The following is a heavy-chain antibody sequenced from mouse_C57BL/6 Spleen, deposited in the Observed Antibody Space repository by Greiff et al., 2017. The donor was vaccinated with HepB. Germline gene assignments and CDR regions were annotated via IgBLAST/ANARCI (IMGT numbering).Heavy chain of an antibody. Sequence: QVQLQQPGAELVKPGASVKLSCKASGYTFTSYWMHWVKQRPGQGLEWIGMIHPNSGSTNYNEKFKGKATFTADTSSNTAYMQLSSLTTEDSAIYYCASRSYWGQGTTLTVSS. CDR2: IHPNSGST. CDR1: GYTFTSYW. J-gene: IGHJ2*01. V-gene: IGHV1-64*01. CDR3: ASRSY.